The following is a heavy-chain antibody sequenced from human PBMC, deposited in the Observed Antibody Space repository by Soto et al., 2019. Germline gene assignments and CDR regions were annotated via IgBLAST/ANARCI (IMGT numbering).Heavy chain of an antibody. J-gene: IGHJ4*02. D-gene: IGHD4-17*01. Sequence: GESLKISCKGSGYSFANYWIGWVRQMPGKGLEWMGIVYPGDSDTRYSPSFQGQVTISADKSISTAYLQWSSLKASDTAMYYCARGTVSSDFDYWGQGTLVTVSS. CDR2: VYPGDSDT. V-gene: IGHV5-51*01. CDR3: ARGTVSSDFDY. CDR1: GYSFANYW.